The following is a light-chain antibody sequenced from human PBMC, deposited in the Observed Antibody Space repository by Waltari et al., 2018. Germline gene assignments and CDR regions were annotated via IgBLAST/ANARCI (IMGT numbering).Light chain of an antibody. V-gene: IGKV1-5*03. CDR1: QSINYW. CDR3: QQYNTYPVT. CDR2: KAS. Sequence: DIQMTQSPSTLSASEGDRVTLTCRASQSINYWLAWYQQKPVKAPKLLIYKASTLETGVPSRFSGSGSGTEFTLTIGSLQPDDFAIYYCQQYNTYPVTFGQGTRLEIK. J-gene: IGKJ5*01.